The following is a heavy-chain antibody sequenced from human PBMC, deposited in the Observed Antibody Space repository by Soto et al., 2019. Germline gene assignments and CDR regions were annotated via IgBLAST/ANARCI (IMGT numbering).Heavy chain of an antibody. J-gene: IGHJ4*02. CDR1: GFTVSSNY. Sequence: EVQLVESGGGLIQPGGSLRLSCAASGFTVSSNYMSWVRQAPGKGLEWVSVIYSGGSTYYADSVKGRFTISRDNSKNTLDLKMNSLRAEDTAVYYCARGRNCGGDCYSSGDDYWGQGTLVTVSS. CDR3: ARGRNCGGDCYSSGDDY. CDR2: IYSGGST. V-gene: IGHV3-53*01. D-gene: IGHD2-21*02.